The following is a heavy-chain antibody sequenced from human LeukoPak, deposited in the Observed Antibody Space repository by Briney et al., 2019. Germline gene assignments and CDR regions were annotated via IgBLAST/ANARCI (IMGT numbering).Heavy chain of an antibody. CDR3: ARSKGGRWLPS. Sequence: SETLSLTCTVSGGSISSYYWSWIRQPPGKGLEWIGYIYYSGSTNYNPSLKSRVTISVDTSKNQFSLKLSSVTAADTAVYYCARSKGGRWLPSWGQGTLVTVSS. D-gene: IGHD3-22*01. J-gene: IGHJ5*02. CDR2: IYYSGST. CDR1: GGSISSYY. V-gene: IGHV4-59*12.